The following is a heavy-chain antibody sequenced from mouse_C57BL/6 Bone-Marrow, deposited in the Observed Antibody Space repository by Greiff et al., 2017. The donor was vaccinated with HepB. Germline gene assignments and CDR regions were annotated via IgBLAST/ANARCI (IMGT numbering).Heavy chain of an antibody. Sequence: QRVESGGGLVQPKGSLKLSCAASGFSFNTYAMNWVRQAPGKGLEWVARIRSKSNNYATYYADSVKDRFTISRDDSESMLYLQMNNLKTEDTAMYYCVRHGGLRRGFDYWGQGTTLTVSS. CDR1: GFSFNTYA. J-gene: IGHJ2*01. CDR2: IRSKSNNYAT. V-gene: IGHV10-1*01. D-gene: IGHD2-4*01. CDR3: VRHGGLRRGFDY.